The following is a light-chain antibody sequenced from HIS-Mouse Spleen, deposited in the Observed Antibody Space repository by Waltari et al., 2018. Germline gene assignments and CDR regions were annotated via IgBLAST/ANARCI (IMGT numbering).Light chain of an antibody. CDR3: QVWDSSSDHVV. V-gene: IGLV3-21*03. CDR2: DDS. Sequence: SYVLTQPPSVSVAPGKTARITCGGNNIGSKSVHWYQQKPGQAPVLVVYDDSDRPSSIPGRYSGSSTGNTATLTISRVEAGDEADYYCQVWDSSSDHVVFGGGTKLTVL. J-gene: IGLJ2*01. CDR1: NIGSKS.